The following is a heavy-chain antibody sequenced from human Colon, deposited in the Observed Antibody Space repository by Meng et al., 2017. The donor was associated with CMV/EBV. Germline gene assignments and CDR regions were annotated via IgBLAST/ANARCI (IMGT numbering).Heavy chain of an antibody. CDR2: VREKDGET. J-gene: IGHJ4*02. CDR3: ARAGAEVTRSFDL. D-gene: IGHD3-9*01. Sequence: AFGYLFAIYCITWVRQAPGQGVGWMGWVREKDGETRYGPNVQGRGTVTRDTSTNTAYMELRSLRSDDSAVYYCARAGAEVTRSFDLWGQGTLVTVSS. CDR1: GYLFAIYC. V-gene: IGHV1-18*01.